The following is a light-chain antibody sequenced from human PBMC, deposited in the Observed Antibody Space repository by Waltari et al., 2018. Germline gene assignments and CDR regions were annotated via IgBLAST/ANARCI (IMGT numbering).Light chain of an antibody. CDR3: QSFDRDLNAVL. J-gene: IGLJ2*01. Sequence: QSVLTQPPSVSGAPGQSVTISCTGSSSNSGAAYHVHWYQQIPGSAPKVLIYRDDNRPSAVPGRFSGSKSGTSASLSVTGLHVEDEADYFCQSFDRDLNAVLFGGGTKLTVL. CDR1: SSNSGAAYH. CDR2: RDD. V-gene: IGLV1-40*01.